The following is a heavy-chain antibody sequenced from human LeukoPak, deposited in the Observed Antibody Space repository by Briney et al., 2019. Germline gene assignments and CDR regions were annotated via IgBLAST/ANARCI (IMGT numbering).Heavy chain of an antibody. CDR3: AKVGYSSSWYIFYYYGMDV. CDR2: INGSGGST. CDR1: GFTFSSYA. Sequence: GGSLRLSCAASGFTFSSYAMSWVRQAPGKGLEWVSAINGSGGSTYYADSVKGRFTISRDNSKNTLYLQMNSLRAEDTAVYYCAKVGYSSSWYIFYYYGMDVWGQGTTVTVSS. J-gene: IGHJ6*02. D-gene: IGHD6-13*01. V-gene: IGHV3-23*01.